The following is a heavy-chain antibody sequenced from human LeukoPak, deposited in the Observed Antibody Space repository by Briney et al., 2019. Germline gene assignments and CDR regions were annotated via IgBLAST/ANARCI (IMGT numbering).Heavy chain of an antibody. CDR2: IYYTGAT. J-gene: IGHJ4*02. D-gene: IGHD6-19*01. V-gene: IGHV4-59*08. CDR1: GGSIDSNY. Sequence: PSETLSLTCTVSGGSIDSNYWTWIRQPPGKGLEYIGYIYYTGATNYNPSLKSRVTISVDTSKNQFSLKMTSVTAADTAVYFCAKYGNSGWVIDNWGQGTLVTVSS. CDR3: AKYGNSGWVIDN.